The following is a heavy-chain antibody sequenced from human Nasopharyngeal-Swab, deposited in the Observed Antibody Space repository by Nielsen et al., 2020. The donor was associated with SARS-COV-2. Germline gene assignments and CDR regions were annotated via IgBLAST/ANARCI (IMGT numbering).Heavy chain of an antibody. CDR2: INTDASRT. D-gene: IGHD2-8*01. V-gene: IGHV3-74*01. CDR3: AKGDIVLMVYPASAFDI. J-gene: IGHJ3*02. CDR1: GFTLSNYW. Sequence: GESLKISCAASGFTLSNYWIHWVRQTPGKGLLWVSRINTDASRTSYADSVKGRFTISRDNAKNTVYLQMNSLRAEDTALYYCAKGDIVLMVYPASAFDIWGQGTMVTVSS.